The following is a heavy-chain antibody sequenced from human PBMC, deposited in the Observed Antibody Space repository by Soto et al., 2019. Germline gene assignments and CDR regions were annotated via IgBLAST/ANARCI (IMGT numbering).Heavy chain of an antibody. Sequence: GESLKISCKASGYRFTSYWIGWVRQMPGKGLEWMGIIYPGDSETRYSPSFQGQVTISADKSISTAYLQWSSLKASDTAMYYCEREYSSYSGYYNGVDGWGQGTTVTVAS. J-gene: IGHJ6*02. V-gene: IGHV5-51*01. CDR1: GYRFTSYW. CDR3: EREYSSYSGYYNGVDG. CDR2: IYPGDSET. D-gene: IGHD6-6*01.